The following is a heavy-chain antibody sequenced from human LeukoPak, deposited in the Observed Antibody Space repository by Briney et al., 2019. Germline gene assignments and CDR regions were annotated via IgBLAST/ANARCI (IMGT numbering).Heavy chain of an antibody. Sequence: GGSLRLSCAASGFAFSVYAMSWLRQPPGKGLEWVSAISGSGGSTYYADSVKGRFTISRDNSKNTLYLQMNSLRAEDTAVYYCAYTMDSHYFDYWGQGTLVTVSS. D-gene: IGHD3-10*01. V-gene: IGHV3-23*01. CDR2: ISGSGGST. CDR1: GFAFSVYA. CDR3: AYTMDSHYFDY. J-gene: IGHJ4*02.